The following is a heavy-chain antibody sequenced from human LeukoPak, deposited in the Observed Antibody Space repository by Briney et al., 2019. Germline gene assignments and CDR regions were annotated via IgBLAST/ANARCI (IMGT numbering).Heavy chain of an antibody. CDR1: GFTFSSYS. D-gene: IGHD1-14*01. CDR3: AREDNVDY. Sequence: MSGGSLRLSCAASGFTFSSYSMNWVRQAPGKGLEWVSSISSSSSYIYYADSVKGRFTISRDNAKNSLYPQMNSLRAEDTAVYYCAREDNVDYWGQGTLVTVSS. J-gene: IGHJ4*02. CDR2: ISSSSSYI. V-gene: IGHV3-21*01.